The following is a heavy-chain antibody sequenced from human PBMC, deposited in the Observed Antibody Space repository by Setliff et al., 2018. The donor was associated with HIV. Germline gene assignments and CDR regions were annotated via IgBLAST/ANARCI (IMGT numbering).Heavy chain of an antibody. CDR1: GYTFTNYA. V-gene: IGHV1-69*06. J-gene: IGHJ4*02. D-gene: IGHD2-8*01. CDR3: ARTPYCTNGLCYKYYFDY. CDR2: IIPIFGTA. Sequence: SVKVSCKASGYTFTNYAISWVRQAPGQGLEWMGGIIPIFGTANYAQKFQGRVTITADKSTSTTYMELSSLRSEDTAVYYCARTPYCTNGLCYKYYFDYWSQGTLVTVSS.